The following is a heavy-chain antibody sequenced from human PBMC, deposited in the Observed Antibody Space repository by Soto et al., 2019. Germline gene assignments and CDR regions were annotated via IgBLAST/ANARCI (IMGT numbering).Heavy chain of an antibody. CDR3: ARASRGSEWLVSDY. D-gene: IGHD6-19*01. CDR2: IYYSGST. Sequence: SETLSLTCTVSGGSISSSSYYWGWIRQPPGKGLEWIGSIYYSGSTYYNPSLKSRVTISVDTSKNQFSLKLSSVTAADTAVYYCARASRGSEWLVSDYWGQGTLVTVSS. CDR1: GGSISSSSYY. J-gene: IGHJ4*02. V-gene: IGHV4-39*07.